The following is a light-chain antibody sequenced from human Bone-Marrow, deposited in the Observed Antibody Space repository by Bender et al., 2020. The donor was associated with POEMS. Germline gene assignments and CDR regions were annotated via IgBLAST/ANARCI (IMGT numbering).Light chain of an antibody. J-gene: IGLJ3*02. CDR3: TSYAGSNTMV. Sequence: QSVLTQPPSASGTPGQSVIISCSGTDSNFGGNNVNWYQHLPGTAPRLVVYSNYQRPSGVPVRFSGSKSGTSASLAISDIQSEDEGDYYCTSYAGSNTMVFGGGTKLTVL. CDR1: DSNFGGNN. V-gene: IGLV1-44*01. CDR2: SNY.